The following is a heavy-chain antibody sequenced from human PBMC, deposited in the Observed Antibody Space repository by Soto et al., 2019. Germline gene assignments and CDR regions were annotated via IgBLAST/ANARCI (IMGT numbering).Heavy chain of an antibody. CDR3: TKQIYGGNS. CDR2: IRSKANNYAT. D-gene: IGHD4-17*01. CDR1: GFTFSGSA. V-gene: IGHV3-73*01. Sequence: GGSLRLSCAASGFTFSGSAMHWVRQASGKGLEWVARIRSKANNYATAYAPSVKGRFTISRNDSENTAYLQMNSLKTEDTAVYYCTKQIYGGNSWGQGTLVTVSS. J-gene: IGHJ4*02.